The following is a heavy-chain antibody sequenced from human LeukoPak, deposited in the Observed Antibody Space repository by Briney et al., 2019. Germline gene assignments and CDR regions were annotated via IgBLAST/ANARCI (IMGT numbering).Heavy chain of an antibody. V-gene: IGHV3-74*03. CDR3: ARERGNSWFAFDL. D-gene: IGHD6-13*01. CDR2: INGDGGST. CDR1: GFTFSNAW. J-gene: IGHJ5*02. Sequence: PGGSLRLSCAASGFTFSNAWMSWVRQAPGKGLVWVARINGDGGSTMHADSVKGRFTISRDNAKNTLILQMNNLRAEDTAVYYCARERGNSWFAFDLWGQGTRVTVSS.